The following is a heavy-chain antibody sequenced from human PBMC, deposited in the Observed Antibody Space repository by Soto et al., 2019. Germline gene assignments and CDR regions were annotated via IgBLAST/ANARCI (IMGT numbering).Heavy chain of an antibody. J-gene: IGHJ4*02. CDR1: GFTFSSYA. Sequence: QVQLVESGGGVVQPGRSLRLSCAASGFTFSSYAMHWVRQAPGKGLEWVAVISYDGSNKYYADSVKGRFTISRDNSKNTMYLQMNSLRAEDTAVYYCARDRSLAGADFENCDYWGQGTLVTVSS. CDR2: ISYDGSNK. CDR3: ARDRSLAGADFENCDY. V-gene: IGHV3-30-3*01. D-gene: IGHD7-27*01.